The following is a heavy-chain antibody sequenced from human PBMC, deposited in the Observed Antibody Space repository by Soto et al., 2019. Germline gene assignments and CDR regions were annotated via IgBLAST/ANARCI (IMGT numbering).Heavy chain of an antibody. J-gene: IGHJ4*02. Sequence: QVQLQESGPGLVKPSETLSLTCTVSGGSISSYYWSWIRQPPGKGLEWIGYIYYSGSTNYNPSLKSRVTISVDTSKNQFSLKLSSVTAADTAVYYCAREHRWLLPDYWGQGTLVTVSS. CDR3: AREHRWLLPDY. D-gene: IGHD3-22*01. V-gene: IGHV4-59*01. CDR1: GGSISSYY. CDR2: IYYSGST.